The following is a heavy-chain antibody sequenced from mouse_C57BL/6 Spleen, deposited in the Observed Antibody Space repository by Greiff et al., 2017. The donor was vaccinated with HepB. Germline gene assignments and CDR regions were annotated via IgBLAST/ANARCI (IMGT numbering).Heavy chain of an antibody. CDR1: GYTFTSYW. J-gene: IGHJ4*01. V-gene: IGHV1-69*01. CDR3: ASVITTVVATGVYYYAMDY. D-gene: IGHD1-1*01. CDR2: IDPSDSYT. Sequence: QVQLQQPGAELVMPGASVKLSCKASGYTFTSYWMHWVKQRPGQGLEWIGEIDPSDSYTNYNQKFKGKSTLTVDKSSSTAYMQLSSLTSEDSAVYYCASVITTVVATGVYYYAMDYWGQGTSVTVSS.